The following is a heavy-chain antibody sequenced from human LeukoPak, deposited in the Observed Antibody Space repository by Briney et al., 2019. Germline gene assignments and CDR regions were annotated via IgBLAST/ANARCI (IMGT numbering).Heavy chain of an antibody. CDR1: GFTVSSNY. J-gene: IGHJ6*02. CDR2: IYSGGST. D-gene: IGHD2-15*01. CDR3: ARDRVVVAATTKEGRYYYYYGMDV. Sequence: GGSLRLSCAASGFTVSSNYMSWVRQAPGKGLEWVSVIYSGGSTYYADSVKGRFTISRDNSKNTLYLQMNSLRAEDTAVYYCARDRVVVAATTKEGRYYYYYGMDVWGQGTTVTVSS. V-gene: IGHV3-66*01.